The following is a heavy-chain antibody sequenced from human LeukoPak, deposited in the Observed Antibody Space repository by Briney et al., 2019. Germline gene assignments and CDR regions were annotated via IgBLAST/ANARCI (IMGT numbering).Heavy chain of an antibody. CDR3: ARYSGTGYGMYYFDY. CDR2: MDFSGST. D-gene: IGHD1-1*01. Sequence: SETLSLTCSVSGVSITSSTYFWSWIRQPAGKALEWIGRMDFSGSTNYNPSLRSRVTLSLDTSKNQFSLKLSSVTAADTAVYYCARYSGTGYGMYYFDYWGQGTLVTVSS. V-gene: IGHV4-61*02. J-gene: IGHJ4*02. CDR1: GVSITSSTYF.